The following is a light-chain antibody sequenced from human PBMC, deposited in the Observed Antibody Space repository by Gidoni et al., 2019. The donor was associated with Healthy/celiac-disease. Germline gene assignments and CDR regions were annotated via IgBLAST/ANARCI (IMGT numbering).Light chain of an antibody. J-gene: IGKJ1*01. CDR3: QQYYSTPRT. CDR2: WAS. CDR1: QSVLYSSNNKNY. V-gene: IGKV4-1*01. Sequence: DILMTQPPDSLAVSLGERATINCKSSQSVLYSSNNKNYLAWYQQKPGQPPKLLIYWASTRESGVPDRFSGSGSGTDFTLTISSLQAEDVAVYYCQQYYSTPRTFGQGTKVEIK.